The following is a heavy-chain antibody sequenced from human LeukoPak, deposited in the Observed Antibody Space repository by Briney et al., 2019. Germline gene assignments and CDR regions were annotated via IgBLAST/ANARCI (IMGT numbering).Heavy chain of an antibody. CDR2: IYYSGST. D-gene: IGHD6-13*01. CDR3: ARDSSSWPYYYYMDV. CDR1: GGSISSYY. Sequence: SETLSLTCTVSGGSISSYYWSWIRQPPGKGLEWIGYIYYSGSTNYNPSLKSRVTISVDTSKNQFSLKLSSVTAADTAVYYCARDSSSWPYYYYMDVWGKGTTVTVSS. V-gene: IGHV4-59*12. J-gene: IGHJ6*03.